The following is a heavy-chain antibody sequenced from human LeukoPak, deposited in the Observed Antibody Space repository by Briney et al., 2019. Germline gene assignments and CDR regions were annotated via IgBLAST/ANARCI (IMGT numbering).Heavy chain of an antibody. CDR2: INRDGTEK. CDR3: VRGDWYFES. D-gene: IGHD2-21*01. J-gene: IGHJ4*02. CDR1: GLNFSDSR. Sequence: PGGSLRLSCATSGLNFSDSRMTWVRQAPGKGLQWVANINRDGTEKHFLDSVEGRFTISRDNAKKSLYLLMNSLRPQDTAVYFCVRGDWYFESWGQGTLVTVSS. V-gene: IGHV3-7*04.